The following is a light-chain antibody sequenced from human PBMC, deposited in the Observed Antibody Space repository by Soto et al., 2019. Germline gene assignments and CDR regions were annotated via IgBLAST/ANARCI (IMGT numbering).Light chain of an antibody. J-gene: IGKJ1*01. CDR3: MQALQAPLT. Sequence: EIVVTQSPVSLPVTPGGAASSSCRSSHRLLHSNGYNYLDWYLQKPGQSPQLLIYLGSNRASGVPDRFSGSGSGTDFTLKISRVEAEDVGLYYCMQALQAPLTFGQGTKVDTK. V-gene: IGKV2-28*01. CDR1: HRLLHSNGYNY. CDR2: LGS.